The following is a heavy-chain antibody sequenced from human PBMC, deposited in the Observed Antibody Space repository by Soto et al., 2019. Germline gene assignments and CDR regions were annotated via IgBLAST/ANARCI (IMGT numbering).Heavy chain of an antibody. V-gene: IGHV3-7*03. CDR2: IKQDGSEK. D-gene: IGHD1-26*01. J-gene: IGHJ3*02. CDR1: GFTFGTYW. CDR3: ARINSGTYLGDALDI. Sequence: RLSCAVSGFTFGTYWMTWVRQAPGKGLGWVANIKQDGSEKYYVDSVKGRFTISRDNAKNSLYLQMNSLRAEDTAVYYCARINSGTYLGDALDIWGQGTMVTVSS.